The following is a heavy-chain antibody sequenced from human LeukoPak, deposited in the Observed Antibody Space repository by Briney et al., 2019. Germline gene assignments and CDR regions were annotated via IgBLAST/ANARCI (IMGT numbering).Heavy chain of an antibody. CDR1: GGSIRSSYYY. D-gene: IGHD4-17*01. V-gene: IGHV4-39*07. CDR2: IYDSGST. Sequence: SSETLSLTCTVSGGSIRSSYYYWGWIRQPPGKGLEWIGSIYDSGSTYYNPSLKSRVTISVDTTKNQFSLKLSSVTAADTAVYCCARDDRDYGFLWGQGTLVTVSS. J-gene: IGHJ4*02. CDR3: ARDDRDYGFL.